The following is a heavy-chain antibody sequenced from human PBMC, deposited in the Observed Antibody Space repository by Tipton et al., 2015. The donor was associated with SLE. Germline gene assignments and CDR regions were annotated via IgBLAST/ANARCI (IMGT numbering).Heavy chain of an antibody. D-gene: IGHD6-6*01. V-gene: IGHV3-23*01. J-gene: IGHJ4*02. CDR1: GFTFSSYA. CDR3: ARDSSSSFDY. Sequence: SLRLSCAASGFTFSSYAMSWVRQAPGKGVEWVSAISGSGGSTYYADSVKGRFTISRDNSKNTLYLQMNSLRAEDTAVYYCARDSSSSFDYWGQGTLVTVSS. CDR2: ISGSGGST.